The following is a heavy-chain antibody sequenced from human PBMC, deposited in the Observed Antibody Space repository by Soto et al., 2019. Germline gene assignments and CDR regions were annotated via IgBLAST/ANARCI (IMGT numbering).Heavy chain of an antibody. J-gene: IGHJ6*02. CDR3: ARVAMVRGVVYYYYYYGMDV. CDR2: INHSGST. Sequence: ETLSLTCAVYGGSFSGYYGSWIRQPPGKGLEWIGEINHSGSTNYNPSLKSRVTISVDTSKNQFSLKLSSVTAADTAVYYCARVAMVRGVVYYYYYYGMDVWGQGTTVTVSS. D-gene: IGHD3-10*01. CDR1: GGSFSGYY. V-gene: IGHV4-34*01.